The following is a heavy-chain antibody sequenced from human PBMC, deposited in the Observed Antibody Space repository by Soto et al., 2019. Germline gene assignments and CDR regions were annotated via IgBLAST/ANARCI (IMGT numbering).Heavy chain of an antibody. D-gene: IGHD2-15*01. CDR2: IYWDDDK. J-gene: IGHJ5*02. CDR1: GFSLSTSGVG. V-gene: IGHV2-5*02. CDR3: AHSSCSGGSCYGGWFDP. Sequence: QITLKESGPTLVKPTQTLTLTCTFSGFSLSTSGVGVGWIRQPPGKALEWLALIYWDDDKRYSPSLKSRLTITXDXSXNXXVLTMTNVDPVDTATYYCAHSSCSGGSCYGGWFDPWGQGPRVTVSS.